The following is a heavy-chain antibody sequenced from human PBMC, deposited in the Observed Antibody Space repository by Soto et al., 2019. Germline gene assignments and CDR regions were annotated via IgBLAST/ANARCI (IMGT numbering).Heavy chain of an antibody. CDR1: GFTFSSYG. Sequence: QVQLVESGGGVVQPGRSLRLSCAASGFTFSSYGMHWVRQAPGKGLEWVAVIWYDGSNKYYADSVKGRFTISRDNSKNTLYLQMNSRRAEDTAVYYCARDRVGYGRSGYGGGMDVWGQGTTVTVSS. V-gene: IGHV3-33*01. CDR3: ARDRVGYGRSGYGGGMDV. D-gene: IGHD6-13*01. CDR2: IWYDGSNK. J-gene: IGHJ6*02.